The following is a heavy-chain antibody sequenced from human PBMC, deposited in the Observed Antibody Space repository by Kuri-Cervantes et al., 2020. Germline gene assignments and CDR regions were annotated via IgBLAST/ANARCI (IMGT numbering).Heavy chain of an antibody. CDR3: ARDLAYGGYITLNDY. V-gene: IGHV3-21*01. CDR2: ISSTSTYI. CDR1: GFTFSSYA. D-gene: IGHD6-25*01. Sequence: GESLKISCAASGFTFSSYAMSWVRQAPGKGLEWVSSISSTSTYIFYAESVKGRFTISRDNARNSLYLQMNSLRAEDTAVYYCARDLAYGGYITLNDYWGQGTLVTVSS. J-gene: IGHJ4*02.